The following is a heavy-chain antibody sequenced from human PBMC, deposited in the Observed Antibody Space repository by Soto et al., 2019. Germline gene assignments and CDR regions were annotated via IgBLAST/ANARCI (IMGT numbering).Heavy chain of an antibody. CDR1: GFTFSSYA. D-gene: IGHD3-3*01. CDR3: AKDRAEGGTIFGVVIIPVFYFDY. Sequence: GGSLRLSCAASGFTFSSYAMSWVRQAPGKGLEWVSAISGSGGSTYYADSVKGRFTISRDNSKNTLYLQMNSLRAEDTAVYYCAKDRAEGGTIFGVVIIPVFYFDYWGQGTLVTVSS. CDR2: ISGSGGST. V-gene: IGHV3-23*01. J-gene: IGHJ4*02.